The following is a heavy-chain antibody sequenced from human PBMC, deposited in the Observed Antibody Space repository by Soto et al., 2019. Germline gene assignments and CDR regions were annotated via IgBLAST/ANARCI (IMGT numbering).Heavy chain of an antibody. Sequence: EVQLLESGGGVVQPGGSLRLSCVASGFNFKKFAMAWVRQAPGEGLEWVSGISCCGGSTSYADSVKGRFSIARDDAKNTLSLQMDRLTGEDTATYSCARDYKTSAAGYYYYGMDVWGPGTKVTVS. D-gene: IGHD2-2*01. V-gene: IGHV3-23*01. J-gene: IGHJ6*02. CDR1: GFNFKKFA. CDR3: ARDYKTSAAGYYYYGMDV. CDR2: ISCCGGST.